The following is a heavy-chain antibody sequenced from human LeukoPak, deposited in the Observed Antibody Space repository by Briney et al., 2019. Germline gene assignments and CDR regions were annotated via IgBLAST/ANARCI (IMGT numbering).Heavy chain of an antibody. CDR1: GFTFSSFA. J-gene: IGHJ5*02. CDR2: ISGSGHST. D-gene: IGHD4-17*01. Sequence: GGSLRLSCAASGFTFSSFAMSWVRQAPGKGLEWVSGISGSGHSTYYADSVKGRFIISRDNSKNTLFLQMNSRRAEDTAIYYCAKSPHDYGDCPPWFDPWGQGTLVTVSS. V-gene: IGHV3-23*01. CDR3: AKSPHDYGDCPPWFDP.